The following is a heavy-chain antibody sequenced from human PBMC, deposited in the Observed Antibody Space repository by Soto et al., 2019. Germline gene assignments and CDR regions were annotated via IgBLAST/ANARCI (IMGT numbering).Heavy chain of an antibody. D-gene: IGHD6-19*01. V-gene: IGHV1-18*04. J-gene: IGHJ5*02. CDR3: AREIAVAGTDWGCTWFDP. Sequence: GASVKVSCKASGYTFTSYGISWVRQAPGQGLEWMGWISAYNGNTNYAQKLQGRVTMTTDTSTSTAYMGLRSLRSDDTAVYYCAREIAVAGTDWGCTWFDPWGQGTLVTVSS. CDR1: GYTFTSYG. CDR2: ISAYNGNT.